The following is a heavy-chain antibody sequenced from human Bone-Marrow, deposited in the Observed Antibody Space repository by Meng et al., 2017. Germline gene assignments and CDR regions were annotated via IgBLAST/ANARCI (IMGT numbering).Heavy chain of an antibody. D-gene: IGHD3-3*01. Sequence: LGGTGGGLIQHGGSLGLPCEASGFSVSSNYMSWVRQAPGKGLEWISVIYSGGSTYYADSVKGRFTISRDNSKNTLYLQMNSLRAEDTAVYYCARGRSGYLDYWGQGTLVTVSS. CDR1: GFSVSSNY. CDR2: IYSGGST. CDR3: ARGRSGYLDY. V-gene: IGHV3-53*02. J-gene: IGHJ4*02.